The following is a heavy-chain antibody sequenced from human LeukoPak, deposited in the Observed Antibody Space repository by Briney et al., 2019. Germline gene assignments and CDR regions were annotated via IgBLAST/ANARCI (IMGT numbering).Heavy chain of an antibody. V-gene: IGHV4-61*02. CDR1: GGSISSGSYY. J-gene: IGHJ4*02. Sequence: SQTLSLTCSVSGGSISSGSYYWSWIRQPAGKGLEWIGRIYTSGSTNYNPSLKSRVTISVDTSKNQFSLKLNSVTAADTAVYYCARGSPGYSSSWYYFDYWGQGTLVTVSS. D-gene: IGHD6-13*01. CDR2: IYTSGST. CDR3: ARGSPGYSSSWYYFDY.